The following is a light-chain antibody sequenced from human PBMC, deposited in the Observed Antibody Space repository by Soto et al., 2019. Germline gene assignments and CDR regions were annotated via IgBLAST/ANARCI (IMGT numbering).Light chain of an antibody. J-gene: IGLJ1*01. CDR1: SXNIGAGYD. CDR2: GNT. V-gene: IGLV1-40*01. Sequence: QSVLTQPPSVSGAPGQRVTISCTGSSXNIGAGYDVHWYQQLPGTAPKLLMYGNTNRPSGVPDRFSGSKSGTSASLAITGLQAEDEADYYCQSYDSSLSAYVYGTWTKVTVL. CDR3: QSYDSSLSAYV.